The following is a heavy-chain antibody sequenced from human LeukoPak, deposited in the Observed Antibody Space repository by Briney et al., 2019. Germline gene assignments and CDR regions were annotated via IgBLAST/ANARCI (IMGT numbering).Heavy chain of an antibody. CDR3: ARGAAAGTYTAFDI. Sequence: SETLSLTCTVSGGSTSSYYWSWIRQPAGKGLEWIGRIYASGSINYNPSLKSRVTMSVDTSKNQLSLKLSSVTAADTAVYYCARGAAAGTYTAFDIWGQGTMVTVSS. CDR1: GGSTSSYY. CDR2: IYASGSI. V-gene: IGHV4-4*07. D-gene: IGHD6-13*01. J-gene: IGHJ3*02.